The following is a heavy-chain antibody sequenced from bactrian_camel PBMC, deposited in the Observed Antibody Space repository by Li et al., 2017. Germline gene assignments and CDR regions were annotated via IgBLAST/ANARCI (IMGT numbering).Heavy chain of an antibody. CDR1: GYTYSSYC. Sequence: VQLVESGGGSVQAGGSLRLSCAASGYTYSSYCMGWFRQAPGKEREGVATIDTDDSTAYRNSVRGRFTISRDNAKNILYLQMSSLKPEDTATYYCVAESEWVGYGVECLDYDYHSWSQGTQVTVS. CDR3: VAESEWVGYGVECLDYDYHS. D-gene: IGHD4*01. J-gene: IGHJ4*01. CDR2: IDTDDST. V-gene: IGHV3S55*01.